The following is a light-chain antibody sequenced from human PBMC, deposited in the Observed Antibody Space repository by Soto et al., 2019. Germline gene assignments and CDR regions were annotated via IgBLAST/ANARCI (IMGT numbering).Light chain of an antibody. V-gene: IGKV3-20*01. CDR3: QQYNSYWT. J-gene: IGKJ1*01. Sequence: EIVLTQSPGTLSLSPGERATLSCRASQSVSNSYLAWYQQKPGQAPRLLIYGASSRATGIPDRFSGSGSGTDFTLTISSLQPDDFATYYCQQYNSYWTF. CDR1: QSVSNSY. CDR2: GAS.